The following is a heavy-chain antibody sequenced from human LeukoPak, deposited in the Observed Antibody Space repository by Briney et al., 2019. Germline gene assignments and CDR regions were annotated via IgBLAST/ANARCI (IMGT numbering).Heavy chain of an antibody. CDR2: INAGNGNT. D-gene: IGHD3-22*01. Sequence: ASVKVSCTASGYTFTSYAMHWVRRAPGQRLEWMGWINAGNGNTKYSQKFQGRVTMTEDTSTDTAYMELSSLRSEDTAVYYCATADSSGYYYGLAYWGQGTLVTVSS. CDR3: ATADSSGYYYGLAY. J-gene: IGHJ4*02. V-gene: IGHV1-3*01. CDR1: GYTFTSYA.